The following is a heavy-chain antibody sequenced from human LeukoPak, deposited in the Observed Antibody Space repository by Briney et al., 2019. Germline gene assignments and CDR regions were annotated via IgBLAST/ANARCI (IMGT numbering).Heavy chain of an antibody. Sequence: KPSETLSLTYAVYGGSFSGYYWSWLRQPPGKGLEWIGEINHSGSTNYNPSLKSRVTISVDTSKNQFSLKLSSVTAADTAVYYCTAVSGYSGYDPYYLDYWGQGTLVTVSS. CDR1: GGSFSGYY. CDR3: TAVSGYSGYDPYYLDY. J-gene: IGHJ4*02. D-gene: IGHD5-12*01. V-gene: IGHV4-34*01. CDR2: INHSGST.